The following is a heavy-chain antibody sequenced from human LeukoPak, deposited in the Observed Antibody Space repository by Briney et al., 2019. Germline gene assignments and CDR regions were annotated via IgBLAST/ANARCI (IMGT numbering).Heavy chain of an antibody. CDR3: ARQRYSYGLGGDY. CDR1: GYSFTSYW. J-gene: IGHJ4*02. CDR2: IYPGDSDT. Sequence: GSLKISCKGSGYSFTSYWIGWVRQMPGKGLEWMGIIYPGDSDTRYSPSSQGQVTISADKSISTTYLQWSSLKASDTAMYYCARQRYSYGLGGDYWGQGTLATVSS. V-gene: IGHV5-51*01. D-gene: IGHD5-18*01.